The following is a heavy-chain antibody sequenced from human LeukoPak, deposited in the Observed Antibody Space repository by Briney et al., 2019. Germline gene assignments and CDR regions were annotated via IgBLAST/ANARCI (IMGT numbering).Heavy chain of an antibody. Sequence: PGGSRRLSCAASGFTFSSYALTWVRQAPGKGLEWVSRINGDGSSTSYADSVKGRFTISRDNAKNTVYLQINSLRAEDTAVYYSARGGSESYGRAVDCWGQGTLVTVSS. V-gene: IGHV3-74*01. CDR3: ARGGSESYGRAVDC. J-gene: IGHJ4*02. D-gene: IGHD3-10*01. CDR1: GFTFSSYA. CDR2: INGDGSST.